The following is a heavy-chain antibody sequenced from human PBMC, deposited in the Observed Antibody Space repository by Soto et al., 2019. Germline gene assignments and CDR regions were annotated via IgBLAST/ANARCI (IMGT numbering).Heavy chain of an antibody. Sequence: GGSLRLSCAASGFTFSSYAMSWVRQAPGKGLEWVSAISGSGGSTYYADSVKGRFTISRDNSKNTLYLQMNSLRAEDTAVYYCAKEWGYSSSWYFNAFDIWGQGTMVTFSS. CDR3: AKEWGYSSSWYFNAFDI. V-gene: IGHV3-23*01. CDR1: GFTFSSYA. J-gene: IGHJ3*02. D-gene: IGHD6-13*01. CDR2: ISGSGGST.